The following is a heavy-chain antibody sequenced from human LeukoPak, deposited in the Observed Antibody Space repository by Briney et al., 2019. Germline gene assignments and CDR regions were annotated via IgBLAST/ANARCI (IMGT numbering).Heavy chain of an antibody. CDR1: GGSFSGYY. V-gene: IGHV4-34*01. CDR3: ARGRY. CDR2: INHSGST. J-gene: IGHJ4*02. Sequence: PSEALSLTCAVYGGSFSGYYWSWIRQPPGKGLEWIGEINHSGSTNYNPSLKSRVTISVDTSKNQFSLKLSSVTAADTAVYYCARGRYWGQGTLVTVSS.